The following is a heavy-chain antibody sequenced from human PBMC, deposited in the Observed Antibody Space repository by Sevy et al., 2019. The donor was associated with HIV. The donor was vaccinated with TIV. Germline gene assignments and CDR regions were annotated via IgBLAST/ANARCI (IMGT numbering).Heavy chain of an antibody. CDR3: AKDEGYDFWSGYLGYYYYGMDV. J-gene: IGHJ6*02. D-gene: IGHD3-3*01. CDR1: GFTFSSYG. Sequence: GGSLRLSCAASGFTFSSYGMHWVRQAPGKGLEWVAFIRYDGSNKYYADSVKGRFTISRENSKNTLYLQMNSLRAEDTAVYYCAKDEGYDFWSGYLGYYYYGMDVWGQGTTVTVSS. CDR2: IRYDGSNK. V-gene: IGHV3-30*02.